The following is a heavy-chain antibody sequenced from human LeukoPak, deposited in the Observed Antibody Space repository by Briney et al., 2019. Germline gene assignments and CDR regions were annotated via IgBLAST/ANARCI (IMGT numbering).Heavy chain of an antibody. CDR2: IYYSGSN. D-gene: IGHD5-24*01. CDR3: ARFTMAINVFDY. CDR1: GGSISSSSYY. Sequence: SETLSLTCTVSGGSISSSSYYWGWIRPPPGKGLEWIGSIYYSGSNYYNPSLKSRVTISVDTSKNQFSLKLRSVTAADTAMYYCARFTMAINVFDYWGQGTLVTVSS. J-gene: IGHJ4*02. V-gene: IGHV4-39*01.